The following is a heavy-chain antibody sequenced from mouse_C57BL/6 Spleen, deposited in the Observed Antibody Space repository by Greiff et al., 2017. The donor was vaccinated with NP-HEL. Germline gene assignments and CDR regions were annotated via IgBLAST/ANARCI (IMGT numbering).Heavy chain of an antibody. V-gene: IGHV5-17*01. CDR2: ISSGSSTI. D-gene: IGHD2-1*01. CDR3: ARKNYGNHYFDY. J-gene: IGHJ2*01. CDR1: GFTFSDYG. Sequence: EVMLVESGGGLVKPGGSLKLSCAASGFTFSDYGMHWVRQAPEKGLEWVAYISSGSSTIYYADTVKGRFTISRDNAKNTLFLQMTSLRSEDTAMYYCARKNYGNHYFDYWGQGTTLTVSS.